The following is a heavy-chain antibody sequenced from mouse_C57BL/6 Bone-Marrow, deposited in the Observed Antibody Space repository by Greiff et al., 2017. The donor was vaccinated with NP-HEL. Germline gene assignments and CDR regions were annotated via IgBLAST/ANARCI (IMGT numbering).Heavy chain of an antibody. V-gene: IGHV5-12*01. Sequence: EVMLVESGGGLVQPGGSLKLSCAASGFTFSDYYMYWVRQTPEKRLEWVAYISNGGGSTYYPDTLKGRFTISRDNAKNTLYLQMSRLKSDDTAMYYCARQLRLHNYFDYWGQGTTLTVSS. CDR2: ISNGGGST. CDR3: ARQLRLHNYFDY. D-gene: IGHD3-2*02. J-gene: IGHJ2*01. CDR1: GFTFSDYY.